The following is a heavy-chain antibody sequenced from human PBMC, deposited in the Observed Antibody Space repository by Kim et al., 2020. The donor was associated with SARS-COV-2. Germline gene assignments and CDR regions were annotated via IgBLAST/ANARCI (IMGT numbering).Heavy chain of an antibody. CDR2: IYPGDSDT. V-gene: IGHV5-51*01. CDR1: GYSFTSYW. CDR3: ALSSSWDIWYFDL. D-gene: IGHD6-13*01. J-gene: IGHJ2*01. Sequence: GESLKISCKGSGYSFTSYWIGWVRQMPGKGLEWMGIIYPGDSDTRYSPSFQGQVTISADKSISTAYLQWSSLKASDTAMYYCALSSSWDIWYFDLWGRGTLVTVSS.